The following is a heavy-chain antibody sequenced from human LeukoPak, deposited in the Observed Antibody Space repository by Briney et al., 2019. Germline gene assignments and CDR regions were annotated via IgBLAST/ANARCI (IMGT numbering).Heavy chain of an antibody. CDR3: ATSLVVVPAATGGEYYYYGMDV. V-gene: IGHV1-24*01. CDR1: GYTLTELS. Sequence: ASVKVSCKVSGYTLTELSMHWVRQAPGKGLEWMGGSDPEDGETIYAQKFQGRVTMTEDTSTDTAYMELSSLRSEDTAVYYCATSLVVVPAATGGEYYYYGMDVWGKGTTVTVSS. J-gene: IGHJ6*04. CDR2: SDPEDGET. D-gene: IGHD2-2*01.